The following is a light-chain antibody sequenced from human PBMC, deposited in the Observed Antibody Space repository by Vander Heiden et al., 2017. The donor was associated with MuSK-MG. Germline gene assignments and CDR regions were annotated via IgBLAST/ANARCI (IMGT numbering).Light chain of an antibody. CDR1: SSNIGSNT. CDR2: SNN. V-gene: IGLV1-44*01. Sequence: QSVLTQPPSASGTPGQRVTISCSGSSSNIGSNTANWYQPLPGTPPKLLIVSNNQRPSGVPDRFSGYKSGTSAYPETSGLQSEDEADDYCAASDDSLNGYVFGGGTKVTVL. CDR3: AASDDSLNGYV. J-gene: IGLJ1*01.